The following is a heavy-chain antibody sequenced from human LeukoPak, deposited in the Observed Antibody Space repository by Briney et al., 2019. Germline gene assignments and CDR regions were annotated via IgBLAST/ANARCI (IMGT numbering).Heavy chain of an antibody. V-gene: IGHV4-59*01. CDR1: GGSISSYY. Sequence: PSETLSLTCTVSGGSISSYYWSWIRQPPGKGLEWIGYIYYSGSTNYNPSLKSRVTISVDTSKNQFSLKLSSVTAADTAVYYCAGGPSKRWLPQAWGQGTLVTVSS. CDR2: IYYSGST. CDR3: AGGPSKRWLPQA. J-gene: IGHJ5*02. D-gene: IGHD5-24*01.